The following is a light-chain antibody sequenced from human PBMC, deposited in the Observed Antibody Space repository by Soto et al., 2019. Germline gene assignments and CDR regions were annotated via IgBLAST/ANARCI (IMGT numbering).Light chain of an antibody. CDR2: EVN. Sequence: QSVLTQPASVSGSPGQSITISCTGTSSNVGSYKLVSWYQQHPGKAPKLMIFEVNKRPSGVSNRFSGSKSGNTASLTISGLQAEDEANYYCSSYRSTSVYVFGTGTKVTVL. J-gene: IGLJ1*01. V-gene: IGLV2-14*02. CDR3: SSYRSTSVYV. CDR1: SSNVGSYKL.